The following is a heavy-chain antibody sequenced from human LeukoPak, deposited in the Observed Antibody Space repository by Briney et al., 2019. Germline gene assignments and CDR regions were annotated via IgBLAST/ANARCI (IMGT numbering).Heavy chain of an antibody. J-gene: IGHJ4*02. CDR2: ISSSSGSTI. CDR1: GFTFSTYE. V-gene: IGHV3-48*03. D-gene: IGHD1-26*01. CDR3: ARSGAGATWDY. Sequence: PGGSLRLSCAASGFTFSTYEVNWVRQAPGKGLEWVSSISSSSGSTIYYADSVKGRFTISRDNAKNSLYLQMNSLRAEDTAVYYCARSGAGATWDYWGQGTLVTVSS.